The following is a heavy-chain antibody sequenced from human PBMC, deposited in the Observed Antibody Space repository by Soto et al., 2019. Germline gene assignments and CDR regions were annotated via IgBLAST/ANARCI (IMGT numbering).Heavy chain of an antibody. J-gene: IGHJ4*02. Sequence: PGGSLRLSCAASGFSFRSYYMKWVRQAPGRGLEWVSSISPSSSFLNYADSVKGRFTISRDNAKSSVSLQMNSLRAEDTAVYYCARVGTDYGSGSPYYSDYWGQGTLVTVSS. CDR3: ARVGTDYGSGSPYYSDY. CDR2: ISPSSSFL. CDR1: GFSFRSYY. D-gene: IGHD3-10*01. V-gene: IGHV3-21*06.